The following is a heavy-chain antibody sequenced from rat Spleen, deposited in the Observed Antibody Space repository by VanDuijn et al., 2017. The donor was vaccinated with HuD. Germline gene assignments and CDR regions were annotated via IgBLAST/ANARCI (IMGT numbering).Heavy chain of an antibody. CDR2: IWSGGTT. D-gene: IGHD4-3*01. J-gene: IGHJ2*01. CDR1: GFSLTNFG. CDR3: ARSGAGDY. Sequence: QVQLKESGPGLVQPSQTLSLTCTVSGFSLTNFGVTWVRQPPGKGLEWIGAIWSGGTTDYNSALTSRLSISRDTSKNQVFLKMNNLQTEDTAMYFCARSGAGDYWGQGVMVTVSS. V-gene: IGHV2-16*01.